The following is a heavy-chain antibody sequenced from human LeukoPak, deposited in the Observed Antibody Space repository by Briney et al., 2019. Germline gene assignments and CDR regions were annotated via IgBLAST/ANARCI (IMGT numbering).Heavy chain of an antibody. Sequence: SQTLSLTCTVSGGSISSGSYYWSWIRQPPGKGLEWIGEINHSGSTNYNPSLKNRVTISVDTSKNQFSLKLSSVTAADTAVYYCARLSVLKDIVVVPAAGEDYWGQGTLVTVSS. J-gene: IGHJ4*02. CDR2: INHSGST. CDR1: GGSISSGSYY. D-gene: IGHD2-2*01. V-gene: IGHV4-39*07. CDR3: ARLSVLKDIVVVPAAGEDY.